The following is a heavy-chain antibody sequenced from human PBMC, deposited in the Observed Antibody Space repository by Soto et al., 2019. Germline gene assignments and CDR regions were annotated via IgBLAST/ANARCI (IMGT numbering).Heavy chain of an antibody. CDR3: ALLWYGELSFDAFDI. CDR1: GFTFSSYS. Sequence: GGSLRLSCAASGFTFSSYSMNWVRQAPGKGLEWVSYISSSSSTIYYADSVKGRFTISRDNAKNSLYLQMNSLRAEDTAVYYCALLWYGELSFDAFDIWGPGTMVTVSS. CDR2: ISSSSSTI. J-gene: IGHJ3*02. D-gene: IGHD3-10*01. V-gene: IGHV3-48*01.